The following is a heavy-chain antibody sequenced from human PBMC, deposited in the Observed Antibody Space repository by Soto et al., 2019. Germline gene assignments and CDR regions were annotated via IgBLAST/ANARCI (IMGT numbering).Heavy chain of an antibody. CDR2: TYFRSKWYY. D-gene: IGHD6-6*01. CDR1: GDGVSSNSAP. V-gene: IGHV6-1*01. J-gene: IGHJ6*02. CDR3: ATIHSSSSSDGDV. Sequence: SHTLSLTYAISGDGVSSNSAPWNWVRPSPSRGLQWLGRTYFRSKWYYGYAVYVKSRIAINPATSKNQFALQSNSVTTDDSAVYYCATIHSSSSSDGDVWGQGTTVTVSS.